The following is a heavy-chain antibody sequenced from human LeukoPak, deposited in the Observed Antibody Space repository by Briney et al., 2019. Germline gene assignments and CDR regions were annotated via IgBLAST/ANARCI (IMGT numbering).Heavy chain of an antibody. CDR3: AKEGTYTYGASDFDY. Sequence: PSETLSLTCTVSGVSISSSSYYWGWIRQPPGKGLEWIGGIYSSGSTYYNPSLKSRVTISVDTSKNQFTLKLSSVTAADTAVYYCAKEGTYTYGASDFDYWGQGTLVTVSS. CDR1: GVSISSSSYY. D-gene: IGHD4/OR15-4a*01. V-gene: IGHV4-39*06. J-gene: IGHJ4*02. CDR2: IYSSGST.